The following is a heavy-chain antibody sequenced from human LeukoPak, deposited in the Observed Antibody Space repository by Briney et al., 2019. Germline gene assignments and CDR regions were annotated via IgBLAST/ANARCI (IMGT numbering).Heavy chain of an antibody. CDR2: ISGSGGST. D-gene: IGHD2-15*01. CDR3: AKGEVVVGTNWFDP. J-gene: IGHJ5*02. V-gene: IGHV3-23*01. CDR1: GFTFSSYA. Sequence: GGSLRLSCAASGFTFSSYAMSWVRQAPGKGLEWVSAISGSGGSTYYADSVKGRFTISRDDSKNTLYLQMNSLRAEDTAVYYCAKGEVVVGTNWFDPWGQGTLVTVSS.